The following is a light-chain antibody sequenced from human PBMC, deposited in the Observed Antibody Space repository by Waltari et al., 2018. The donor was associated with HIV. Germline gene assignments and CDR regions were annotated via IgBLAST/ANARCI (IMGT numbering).Light chain of an antibody. CDR3: QSYDSSLSGSWV. V-gene: IGLV1-40*01. CDR2: GSS. CDR1: RPNIGAGYD. Sequence: QSVLTQPPSVSRAPGQRVPIPCTWSRPNIGAGYDVHWYQQLPGTAPKRPIYGSSNRLSGVPDRFSGSKSGTSASLAITGLQAEDEADYYCQSYDSSLSGSWVFGGGTKLTVL. J-gene: IGLJ3*02.